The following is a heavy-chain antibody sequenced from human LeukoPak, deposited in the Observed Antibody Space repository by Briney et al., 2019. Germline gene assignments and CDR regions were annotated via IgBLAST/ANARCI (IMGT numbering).Heavy chain of an antibody. Sequence: ASVKVSCKASGYTFTGYYMHWVRQAPGQGLEWMGWINPNSGGTSYAQKFQGRVTMTRDTSTSTVYMELSSLRSEDTAVYYCARALVVSYYYYMDVWGKGTTVTVSS. D-gene: IGHD2-15*01. CDR3: ARALVVSYYYYMDV. CDR2: INPNSGGT. CDR1: GYTFTGYY. J-gene: IGHJ6*03. V-gene: IGHV1-2*02.